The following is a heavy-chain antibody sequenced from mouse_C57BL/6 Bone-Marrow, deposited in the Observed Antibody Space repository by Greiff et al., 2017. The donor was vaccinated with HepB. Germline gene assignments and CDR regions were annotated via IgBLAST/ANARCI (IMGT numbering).Heavy chain of an antibody. Sequence: QVQLQQSGAELARPGASVKMSCKASGYTFTSYTMHWVKQRPGQGLEWIGYINPSSGYTKYNQKFKDKATLTADKSSSTAYMQLSSLTSEDSAVYYCARSRGSSLFAYWGQGTLVTVSA. J-gene: IGHJ3*01. CDR1: GYTFTSYT. CDR2: INPSSGYT. D-gene: IGHD1-1*01. CDR3: ARSRGSSLFAY. V-gene: IGHV1-4*01.